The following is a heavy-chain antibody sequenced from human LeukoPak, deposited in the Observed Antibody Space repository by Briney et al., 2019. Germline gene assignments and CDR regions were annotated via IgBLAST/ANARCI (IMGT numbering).Heavy chain of an antibody. D-gene: IGHD1-26*01. Sequence: QAGGSLRLSCTASGFTFDDYAMHWVRQAPGKGLEWVSGISWNSGSIGYADSVKGRFTISRDNAKNSLYLQMNSLRAEDTALYYCAKDIASGSYMFAFDIWGQGTMVTVSS. CDR1: GFTFDDYA. V-gene: IGHV3-9*01. CDR3: AKDIASGSYMFAFDI. CDR2: ISWNSGSI. J-gene: IGHJ3*02.